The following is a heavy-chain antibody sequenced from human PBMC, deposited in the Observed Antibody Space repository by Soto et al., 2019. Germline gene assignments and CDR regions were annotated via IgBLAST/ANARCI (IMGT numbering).Heavy chain of an antibody. CDR2: ISGSGGNI. CDR3: AKPASGWYLKLMNGMDV. D-gene: IGHD6-19*01. V-gene: IGHV3-23*01. CDR1: GFTFSSYA. Sequence: DVQLLESGGGLVQPGGSLRLSCVVSGFTFSSYAMSWVRQAPGKGLEWVSSISGSGGNIYYADSVKGRFTISRDNSKNRLHLQMNSLRAEDTAVYYCAKPASGWYLKLMNGMDVWGQGTTVTVSS. J-gene: IGHJ6*02.